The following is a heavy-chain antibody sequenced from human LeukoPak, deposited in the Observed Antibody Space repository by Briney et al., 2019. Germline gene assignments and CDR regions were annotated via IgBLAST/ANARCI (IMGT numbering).Heavy chain of an antibody. J-gene: IGHJ4*02. Sequence: QPGGSLRLSCAASGLSVSAYYVSWVRQAPGKGLEWVSVIDSGGSGGSTYYADSVEGRFTISRDNSKNTLFLQMNSLRAEDTAVYYCASDRDSSTWSYYWGQGTVAIVSS. CDR3: ASDRDSSTWSYY. V-gene: IGHV3-53*01. CDR1: GLSVSAYY. CDR2: IDSGGSGGST. D-gene: IGHD6-13*01.